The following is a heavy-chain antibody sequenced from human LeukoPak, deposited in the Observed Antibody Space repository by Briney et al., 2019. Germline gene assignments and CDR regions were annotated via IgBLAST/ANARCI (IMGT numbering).Heavy chain of an antibody. D-gene: IGHD6-13*01. CDR3: AKVASSSWYGGPFDY. CDR1: GFTFSSYA. J-gene: IGHJ4*02. Sequence: GGSLRLSCAASGFTFSSYAMSWVRQAPGKGLEWVSAISGSGGSTYYQASVKGRFTISRDNSKNTLYLQRNSLRAEDTAVYYCAKVASSSWYGGPFDYWGQGTLVTVSS. V-gene: IGHV3-23*01. CDR2: ISGSGGST.